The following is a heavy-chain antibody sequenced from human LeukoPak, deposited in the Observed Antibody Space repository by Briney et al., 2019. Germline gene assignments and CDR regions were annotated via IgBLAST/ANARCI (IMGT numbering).Heavy chain of an antibody. D-gene: IGHD2-2*01. V-gene: IGHV3-30*18. CDR3: AKGSSTSCYVHCYYYGMDV. Sequence: GGSLRLSCAASGFTFSSYGVHWVRQAPGKGLEWVAVISYDGGNKYYADSVKGRFTISRDNSKNTLYLQMNSLRAEDTAVYYCAKGSSTSCYVHCYYYGMDVWGQGTTVTVSS. CDR1: GFTFSSYG. J-gene: IGHJ6*02. CDR2: ISYDGGNK.